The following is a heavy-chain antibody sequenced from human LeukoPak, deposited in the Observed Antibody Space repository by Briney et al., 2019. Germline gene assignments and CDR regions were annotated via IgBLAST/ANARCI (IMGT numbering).Heavy chain of an antibody. CDR1: GGSVTTPSYY. CDR3: ARQPRDCSSTSCYGDWFDP. Sequence: PSETLSLTCSVSGGSVTTPSYYWGWIRQPPGKGLEWIGSFYYDGSTYYNPSLKSRVTISVDTSKNQFSLKLSSVTAADTAVYYCARQPRDCSSTSCYGDWFDPWGQGTLVTVSS. D-gene: IGHD2-2*01. CDR2: FYYDGST. V-gene: IGHV4-39*01. J-gene: IGHJ5*02.